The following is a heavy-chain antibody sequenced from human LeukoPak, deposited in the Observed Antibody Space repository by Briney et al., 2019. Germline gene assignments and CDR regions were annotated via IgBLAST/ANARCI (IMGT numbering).Heavy chain of an antibody. J-gene: IGHJ4*02. Sequence: SETLSLTCTVSGGSISSSSYYWGWIRQPPGKGLEWIGSIYYSGSTYYNPSLKSRVTISVDTSKNQFSLKLSSVTAADTAVYYWARDLYSSGWYKDYWGQGTLVTVSS. CDR1: GGSISSSSYY. V-gene: IGHV4-39*07. CDR2: IYYSGST. CDR3: ARDLYSSGWYKDY. D-gene: IGHD6-19*01.